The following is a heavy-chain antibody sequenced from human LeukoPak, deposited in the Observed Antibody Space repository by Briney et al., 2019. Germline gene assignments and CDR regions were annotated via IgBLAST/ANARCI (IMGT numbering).Heavy chain of an antibody. Sequence: GGSLRLSCAASGLTFSSYWMSWVRQAPGKGLEWVANIKQDGSEKYYVDSVKGRFTISRDNAKNSLYLQMNSLRAEDTAVYYCAREIRPSYGGNWVNFDYWGQGTLVTVSS. V-gene: IGHV3-7*01. CDR3: AREIRPSYGGNWVNFDY. D-gene: IGHD4-23*01. CDR2: IKQDGSEK. J-gene: IGHJ4*02. CDR1: GLTFSSYW.